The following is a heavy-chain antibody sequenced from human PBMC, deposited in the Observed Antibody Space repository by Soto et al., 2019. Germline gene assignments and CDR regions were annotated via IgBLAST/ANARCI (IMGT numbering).Heavy chain of an antibody. CDR2: ISGSGGST. J-gene: IGHJ5*02. V-gene: IGHV3-23*01. Sequence: GGYLRLWYAASGCTFSSYGVSWVRQAPGKGLEWVSAISGSGGSTYYADSVKGRFTISRDNSKNTLYLQMNSLRAEDTAVYYCAKDRRIAVAGPNWFDPWGQGTLVTVSS. D-gene: IGHD6-19*01. CDR1: GCTFSSYG. CDR3: AKDRRIAVAGPNWFDP.